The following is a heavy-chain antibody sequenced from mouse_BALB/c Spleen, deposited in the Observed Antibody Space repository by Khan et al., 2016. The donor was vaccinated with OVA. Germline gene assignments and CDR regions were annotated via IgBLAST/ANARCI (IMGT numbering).Heavy chain of an antibody. D-gene: IGHD1-1*01. Sequence: EVQLQESGPGLVKPSQSLSLTCTVTGYSITSDYAWNWIRQFPGNKLEWMGHISYSGRNSYNPSLKSRISNTRDTSKNHFFLQLNSVTNEDTATYSGATGATITTGVAGDGGYWGQGTTLTVSS. V-gene: IGHV3-2*02. CDR1: GYSITSDYA. CDR2: ISYSGRN. J-gene: IGHJ2*01. CDR3: ATGATITTGVAGDGGY.